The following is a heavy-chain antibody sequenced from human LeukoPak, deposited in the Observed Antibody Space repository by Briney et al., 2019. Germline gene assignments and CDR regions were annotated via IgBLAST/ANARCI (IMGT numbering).Heavy chain of an antibody. Sequence: ASVKVSCKASGGTFSSYTISWVRQAPGQGLEWMGRIIPILGIANYAQKFQGRVTITADKSTSTAYMELSSLRSEDTAVYYCARARIAAADVFYYYYMDVWGKGTTVTVSS. CDR1: GGTFSSYT. J-gene: IGHJ6*03. CDR3: ARARIAAADVFYYYYMDV. V-gene: IGHV1-69*02. D-gene: IGHD6-13*01. CDR2: IIPILGIA.